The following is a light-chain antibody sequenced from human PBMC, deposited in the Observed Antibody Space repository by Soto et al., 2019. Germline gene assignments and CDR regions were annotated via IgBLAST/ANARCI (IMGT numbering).Light chain of an antibody. Sequence: SLLSKSPCTVALSKGESAALSCRASQRVSSSYLAWYQPKPGQAPRLLIYGASSRATGIPDRFSGIGSGTEFTLTISSLQYEDFAVYYCQQRSNWRPWTFGQGTKVDIK. CDR3: QQRSNWRPWT. CDR2: GAS. J-gene: IGKJ1*01. V-gene: IGKV3D-20*02. CDR1: QRVSSSY.